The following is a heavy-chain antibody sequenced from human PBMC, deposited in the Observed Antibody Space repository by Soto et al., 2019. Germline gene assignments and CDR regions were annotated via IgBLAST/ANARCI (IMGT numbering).Heavy chain of an antibody. V-gene: IGHV3-23*01. D-gene: IGHD5-12*01. CDR2: IGAGSDGI. CDR1: GFTFSIYA. J-gene: IGHJ4*02. Sequence: QPGGSLRLSCAASGFTFSIYAVAWIRQTPGKGLEWVSVIGAGSDGIQYVDSVKGRFSISRDNSKNTLYLHMNSLRAEDTAIYYCAKYSTSGPSRFFDLWGQGTLVTV. CDR3: AKYSTSGPSRFFDL.